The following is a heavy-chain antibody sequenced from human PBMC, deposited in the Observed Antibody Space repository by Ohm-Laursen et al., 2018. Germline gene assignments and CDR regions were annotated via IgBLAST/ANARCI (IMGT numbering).Heavy chain of an antibody. CDR3: AIRRDGYRDFDS. D-gene: IGHD5-24*01. V-gene: IGHV3-30*03. J-gene: IGHJ4*02. Sequence: SLRLPCAASGFSFSNYGIHWVRQAPGKGLEWVALISYDGSDTYYADSVKGRFTISRDNSKNTLYLQMNSLSSEDTAVYYCAIRRDGYRDFDSWGQGTLVTVSS. CDR1: GFSFSNYG. CDR2: ISYDGSDT.